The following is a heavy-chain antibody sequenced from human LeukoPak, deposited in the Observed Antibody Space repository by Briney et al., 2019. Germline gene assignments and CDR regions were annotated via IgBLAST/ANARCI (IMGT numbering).Heavy chain of an antibody. CDR2: ISYDGSNK. J-gene: IGHJ4*02. CDR3: ASLPWLVRWIYY. D-gene: IGHD6-19*01. CDR1: GFTFSSSA. Sequence: PGRSLRLSCAASGFTFSSSAMHWVRQAPGKGLEWVAVISYDGSNKYYADSVKGRFTISRDDSKNTLYLQMNSLRAEDTAVYYCASLPWLVRWIYYWGQGTLVTVSS. V-gene: IGHV3-30-3*01.